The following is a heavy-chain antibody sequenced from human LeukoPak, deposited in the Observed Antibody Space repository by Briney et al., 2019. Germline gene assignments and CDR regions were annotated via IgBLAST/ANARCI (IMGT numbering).Heavy chain of an antibody. CDR2: IYYSGST. CDR3: ARDRGYCSGGSCSAFDY. J-gene: IGHJ4*02. V-gene: IGHV4-31*03. CDR1: GGSISSGGYY. D-gene: IGHD2-15*01. Sequence: SETLSLTCTVSGGSISSGGYYWSWIRQHPGKGLEWIGYIYYSGSTYYNPSLKSRVTISVDTSKNQFSLKLSSVTAADTAVYYCARDRGYCSGGSCSAFDYWGQGTPVTVSS.